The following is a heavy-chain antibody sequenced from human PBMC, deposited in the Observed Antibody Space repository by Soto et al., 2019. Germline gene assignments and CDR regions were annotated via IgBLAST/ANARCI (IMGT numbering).Heavy chain of an antibody. CDR2: ISGSGGST. V-gene: IGHV3-23*01. Sequence: EVQLLESGGGLVQPGGSLRLSCAASGFTFSSYAMNWVRQAPGKGLEWVSAISGSGGSTYYADSVKGRFTISRDNSKNTLYVQMNSLRAEDTAVYCCAKGVEVPAAPFDYWGQGTLVTVSS. J-gene: IGHJ4*02. CDR3: AKGVEVPAAPFDY. CDR1: GFTFSSYA. D-gene: IGHD2-2*01.